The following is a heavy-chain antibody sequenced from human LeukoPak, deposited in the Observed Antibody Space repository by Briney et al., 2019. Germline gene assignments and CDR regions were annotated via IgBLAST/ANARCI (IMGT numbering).Heavy chain of an antibody. Sequence: GGSLRVSCAASGFTFSSYGMHWVRQAPGKGLEWVAFIRYDGSNKYYADSVKGRFTISRDNSKNTLYLQMNSLRAEDTAVYYCAKAGPYYYDSSGSIDYWGQGTLVTVSS. J-gene: IGHJ4*02. D-gene: IGHD3-22*01. CDR2: IRYDGSNK. CDR3: AKAGPYYYDSSGSIDY. CDR1: GFTFSSYG. V-gene: IGHV3-30*02.